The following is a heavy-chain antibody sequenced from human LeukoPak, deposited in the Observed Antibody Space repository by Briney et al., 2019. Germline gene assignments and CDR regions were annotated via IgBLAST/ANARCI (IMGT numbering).Heavy chain of an antibody. D-gene: IGHD3-3*01. CDR1: GGTFISYA. Sequence: GASVKVSCKASGGTFISYAISWVRQAPGQGLEWMGGIIPIFGTANYAQKFQGRVTITADESTSTAYMELSSLRSEDTAVYYCASPDRRITILEWLLSSYYYYGMDVWGQGTTVTVSS. J-gene: IGHJ6*02. CDR2: IIPIFGTA. V-gene: IGHV1-69*13. CDR3: ASPDRRITILEWLLSSYYYYGMDV.